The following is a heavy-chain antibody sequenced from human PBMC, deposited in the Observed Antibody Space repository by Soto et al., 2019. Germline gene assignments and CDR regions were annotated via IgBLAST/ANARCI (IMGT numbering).Heavy chain of an antibody. D-gene: IGHD2-2*01. CDR1: GFTFSSYW. CDR2: IKQDGSEK. CDR3: ARGVDGIVPAAMWSSYYYYYYMDV. J-gene: IGHJ6*03. V-gene: IGHV3-7*01. Sequence: GGSLRLSCAASGFTFSSYWMSWVRQAPGKGLEWVANIKQDGSEKYYVDSVKGRFTISRDNAKNSLYLQMNSLRAEDTAVYYCARGVDGIVPAAMWSSYYYYYYMDVWGKGTTVTVSS.